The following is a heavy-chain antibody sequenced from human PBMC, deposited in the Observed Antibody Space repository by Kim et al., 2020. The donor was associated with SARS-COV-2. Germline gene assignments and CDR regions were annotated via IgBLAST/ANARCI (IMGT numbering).Heavy chain of an antibody. D-gene: IGHD3-3*01. CDR1: GGTFSSYA. CDR2: IIPIFGTA. J-gene: IGHJ4*02. Sequence: SVKVSCKASGGTFSSYAISWVRQAPGQGLEWMGGIIPIFGTANYAQKFQGRVTITADESTSTAYMELSSLRSEDTAVYYCARDGGVYYDFWSGYCDYWGQGALVTVSS. CDR3: ARDGGVYYDFWSGYCDY. V-gene: IGHV1-69*13.